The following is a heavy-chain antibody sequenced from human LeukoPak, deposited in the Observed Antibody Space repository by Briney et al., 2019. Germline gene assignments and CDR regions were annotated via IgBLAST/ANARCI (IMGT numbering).Heavy chain of an antibody. D-gene: IGHD3-10*01. J-gene: IGHJ6*04. CDR1: GYSISSGYY. V-gene: IGHV4-38-2*01. CDR3: AGSRGSGSYYRRYYYYGMDV. CDR2: IYHSGST. Sequence: SETLSLTCAVSGYSISSGYYWGWIRQPPGKGLEWIGSIYHSGSTYYNPSLKSRVTISVDTSKNQFSLKLSSVTAADTAVYYCAGSRGSGSYYRRYYYYGMDVWGNGTTVTVSS.